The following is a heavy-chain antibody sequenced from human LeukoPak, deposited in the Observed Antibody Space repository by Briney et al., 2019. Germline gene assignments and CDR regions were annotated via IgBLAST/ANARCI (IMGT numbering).Heavy chain of an antibody. D-gene: IGHD1-26*01. Sequence: PSETLSLTCAVYGGPFSGYYWSWIRQPPGKGVEWIGEINHSGSTNYNPSLKSRVTISVDTSKDQFSLKLSSVTAADTAVYYCALSGSYYGGDEQRMFDYWGQGTLVTVSS. CDR2: INHSGST. J-gene: IGHJ4*02. CDR3: ALSGSYYGGDEQRMFDY. V-gene: IGHV4-34*01. CDR1: GGPFSGYY.